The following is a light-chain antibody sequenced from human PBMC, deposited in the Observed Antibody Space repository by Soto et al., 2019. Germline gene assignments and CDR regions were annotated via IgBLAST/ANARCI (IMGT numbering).Light chain of an antibody. CDR1: QSVSSN. CDR3: QQYGT. Sequence: EFVLTQSPGTLSLSPGGRATVSCRSSQSVSSNLAWYQQKPGQAPRLLIYGASTRATGIPARFSGSGSGTDFTLTISRLETEDFAVYYCQQYGTFGGGTKVDIK. J-gene: IGKJ4*01. CDR2: GAS. V-gene: IGKV3-20*01.